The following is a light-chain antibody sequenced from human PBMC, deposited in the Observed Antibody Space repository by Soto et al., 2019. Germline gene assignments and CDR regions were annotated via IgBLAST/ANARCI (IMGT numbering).Light chain of an antibody. J-gene: IGKJ1*01. CDR2: KAS. CDR3: QHYNSYSEA. CDR1: QTISSW. V-gene: IGKV1-5*03. Sequence: EIQITQYPSTLSGSVGDRSTITCMASQTISSWLAWYQQKPGKAPKLLIYKASTLKSGVTSRFSGSGSGTEFTLTISSLQPDDFATYYCQHYNSYSEAFGQGTKVDI.